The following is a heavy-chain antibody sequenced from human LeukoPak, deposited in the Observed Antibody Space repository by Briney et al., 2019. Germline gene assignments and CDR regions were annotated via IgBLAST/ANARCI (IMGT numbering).Heavy chain of an antibody. D-gene: IGHD1-26*01. CDR3: AKAKWELRGVDY. CDR1: GFTFSSYG. Sequence: GGSLRLSCAASGFTFSSYGMSWVRQAPGKGLEWVSAISGSGGSTYYADSVKGRFTISRDNSKNTLYLQMNSLRAEDTDVYYCAKAKWELRGVDYWGQGTLVTVSS. V-gene: IGHV3-23*01. CDR2: ISGSGGST. J-gene: IGHJ4*02.